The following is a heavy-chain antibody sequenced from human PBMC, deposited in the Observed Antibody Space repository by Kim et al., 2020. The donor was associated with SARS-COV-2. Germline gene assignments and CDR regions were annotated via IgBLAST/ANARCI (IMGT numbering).Heavy chain of an antibody. J-gene: IGHJ4*02. Sequence: GGSLRLSCAASGFTFSSYGMHWVRQAPGKGLEWVAVISYDGSNKYYADSVKGRFTISRDNSKNTLYLQMNSLRAEDTAVYYCAKDVLPYGDYARSVDYWGQGTLVTVSS. CDR3: AKDVLPYGDYARSVDY. CDR2: ISYDGSNK. V-gene: IGHV3-30*18. CDR1: GFTFSSYG. D-gene: IGHD4-17*01.